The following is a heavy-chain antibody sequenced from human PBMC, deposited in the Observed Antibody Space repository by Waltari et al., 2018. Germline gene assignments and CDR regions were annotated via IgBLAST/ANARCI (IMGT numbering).Heavy chain of an antibody. J-gene: IGHJ4*02. CDR2: ISSRSTYI. CDR1: GFTFSHYR. CDR3: ARDGSY. Sequence: EVQLVESGGGLVKPGGSLRLACAASGFTFSHYRMNWVRQAPGRRLEGVSSISSRSTYIDYTDSVKGRFTISRDNAKNSLYLQMNSLRAEDTAVYYCARDGSYWGQGTLVTVSS. V-gene: IGHV3-21*01.